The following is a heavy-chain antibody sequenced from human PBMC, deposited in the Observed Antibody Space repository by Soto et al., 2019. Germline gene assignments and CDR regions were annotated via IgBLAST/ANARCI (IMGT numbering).Heavy chain of an antibody. D-gene: IGHD2-2*01. Sequence: QVQLVQSGAEVKKPGSSVKVSCKASGGTFSSYAISWVRQAPGQGLEWMGGIIPIFDTANYAQKFQGRVTITADESTSPAYMERSSLRPEDTAVYYCARHDCISSSCYYYYYYGMDVWGQGTTVTVSS. CDR2: IIPIFDTA. CDR1: GGTFSSYA. J-gene: IGHJ6*02. CDR3: ARHDCISSSCYYYYYYGMDV. V-gene: IGHV1-69*12.